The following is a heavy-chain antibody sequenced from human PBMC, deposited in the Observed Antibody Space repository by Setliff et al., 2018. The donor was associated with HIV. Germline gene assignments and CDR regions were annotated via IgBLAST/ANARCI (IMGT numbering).Heavy chain of an antibody. J-gene: IGHJ6*03. CDR1: GFTFNTYA. V-gene: IGHV3-23*01. CDR2: ISGSGDRT. Sequence: GGSLRLSCAASGFTFNTYAMSWVRQAPGKGLEWVSVISGSGDRTFYADSVKGRFTISRDNSKNTLYLQINGLRVEDTAIYYCARDATRGGDMDVWAKGTTVTVSS. CDR3: ARDATRGGDMDV. D-gene: IGHD2-15*01.